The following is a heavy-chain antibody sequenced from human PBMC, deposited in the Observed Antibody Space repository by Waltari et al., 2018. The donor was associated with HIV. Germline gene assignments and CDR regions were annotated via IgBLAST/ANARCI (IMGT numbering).Heavy chain of an antibody. CDR3: AKGHYDFWSGSYYYGMDV. V-gene: IGHV3-23*01. CDR1: GFTFSSYA. J-gene: IGHJ6*02. CDR2: IIGSGDST. D-gene: IGHD3-3*01. Sequence: EVQLLESGGGLVQPGGSLRLSCAASGFTFSSYAMSWVRQAPGRGLGWVSAIIGSGDSTDYADSVKGRFTISRDNSKNTLYLQMNSLRAEDTAVYYCAKGHYDFWSGSYYYGMDVWGQGTTVTVSS.